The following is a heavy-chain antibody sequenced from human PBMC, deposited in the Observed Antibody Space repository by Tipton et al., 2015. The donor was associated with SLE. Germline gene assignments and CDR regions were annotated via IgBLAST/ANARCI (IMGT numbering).Heavy chain of an antibody. Sequence: TLSLTCTVSGGSISSDSYYWGWIRQPPGKGLEWIGSIYYSGSIYDNPSLKSRVTISVDTSKNQFSLKLSSVTAADTAVYYCARDEYRYDTTGYHLLGHFDFWGQGTLVTVSS. J-gene: IGHJ4*02. CDR3: ARDEYRYDTTGYHLLGHFDF. D-gene: IGHD3-22*01. CDR1: GGSISSDSYY. V-gene: IGHV4-39*07. CDR2: IYYSGSI.